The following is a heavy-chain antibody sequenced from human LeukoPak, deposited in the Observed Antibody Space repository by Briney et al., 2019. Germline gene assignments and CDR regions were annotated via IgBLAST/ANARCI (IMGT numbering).Heavy chain of an antibody. CDR2: ISSSSSYI. CDR3: ARGVTPAHPAAAGPVPQYFQH. V-gene: IGHV3-21*01. CDR1: GFTVSSSYW. Sequence: PGGSLRLSCAASGFTVSSSYWMSWVRQAPGKGLEWVSSISSSSSYIYYADSVKGRFTISRDNAKNSLYLQMNSLRAEDTAVYYCARGVTPAHPAAAGPVPQYFQHWGQGTLVTVSS. D-gene: IGHD6-13*01. J-gene: IGHJ1*01.